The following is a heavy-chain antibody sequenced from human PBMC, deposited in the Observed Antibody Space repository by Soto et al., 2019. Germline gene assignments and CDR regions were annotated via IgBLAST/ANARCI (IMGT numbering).Heavy chain of an antibody. CDR2: INTGGTTT. CDR3: ASVPTGKFGVWNY. Sequence: GSLRLSCAASTFTFSSYWMHWVRQAPGQGLVWVSRINTGGTTTTYADSVKGRFTTSRDNAANTLYLQMNSLRAEDTAVYYCASVPTGKFGVWNYWGQGTLVTVSS. D-gene: IGHD2-21*01. V-gene: IGHV3-74*01. CDR1: TFTFSSYW. J-gene: IGHJ4*02.